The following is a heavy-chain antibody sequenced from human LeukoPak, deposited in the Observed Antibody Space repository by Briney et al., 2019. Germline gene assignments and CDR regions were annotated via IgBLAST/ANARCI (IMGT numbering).Heavy chain of an antibody. CDR1: GYTFNGYY. D-gene: IGHD5-18*01. J-gene: IGHJ4*02. Sequence: ASVKVSCKASGYTFNGYYMHWVRQAPGQGLEWMGGIIPIFGTANYAQKFQGRVTITADESTSTAYMELSSLRSEDTAVYYCARGTIGYSYGPTDYWGQGTLVTVSS. V-gene: IGHV1-69*13. CDR2: IIPIFGTA. CDR3: ARGTIGYSYGPTDY.